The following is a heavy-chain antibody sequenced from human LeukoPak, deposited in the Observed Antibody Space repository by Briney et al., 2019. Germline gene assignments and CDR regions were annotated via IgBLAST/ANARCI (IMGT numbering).Heavy chain of an antibody. CDR1: GYTFTGYY. J-gene: IGHJ5*02. CDR3: ARGGHTIFGVVRSWFDP. CDR2: INAGNGNT. V-gene: IGHV1-3*03. Sequence: ASVKVSCKASGYTFTGYYMHWVRQAPGQRLEWMGWINAGNGNTKYSQEFQGRVTITRDTSASTAYMELSSLRSEDMAVYYCARGGHTIFGVVRSWFDPWGQGTLVTVSS. D-gene: IGHD3-3*01.